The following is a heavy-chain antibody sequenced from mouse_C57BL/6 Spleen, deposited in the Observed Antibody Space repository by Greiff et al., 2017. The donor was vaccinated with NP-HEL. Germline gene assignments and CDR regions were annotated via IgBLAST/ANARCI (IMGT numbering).Heavy chain of an antibody. Sequence: QVQLKQSGPELVKPGASVKISCKASGYAFSSSWMNWVKQRPGKGLEWIGRIYPGDGDTNYNGKFKGKATLTADKSSSTAYMQLRSRTSEDSAVYCCATPDYYGSSFWYFDVWGTGTTVTVSS. V-gene: IGHV1-82*01. CDR3: ATPDYYGSSFWYFDV. CDR2: IYPGDGDT. CDR1: GYAFSSSW. J-gene: IGHJ1*03. D-gene: IGHD1-1*01.